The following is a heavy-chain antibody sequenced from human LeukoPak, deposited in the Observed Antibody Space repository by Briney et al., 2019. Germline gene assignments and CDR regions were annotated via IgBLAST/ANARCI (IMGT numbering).Heavy chain of an antibody. V-gene: IGHV4-61*01. D-gene: IGHD4-17*01. CDR1: GGSVSSANYY. CDR3: ARDFALYGRGSDP. J-gene: IGHJ5*02. CDR2: IYHSGTT. Sequence: SETLSLTCTVSGGSVSSANYYWSWIRQPPGKGLEWIGYIYHSGTTNYNPSLKSRVTISVDTSNNRFSLKVSSVTAADTAVYYCARDFALYGRGSDPWGQGTLVTVSS.